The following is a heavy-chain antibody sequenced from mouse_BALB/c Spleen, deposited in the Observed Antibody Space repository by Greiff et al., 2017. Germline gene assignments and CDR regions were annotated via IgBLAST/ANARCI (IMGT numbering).Heavy chain of an antibody. Sequence: EVMLVESGPSLVKPSQTLSLTCSVTGDSITSGYWNWIRKFPGNKLEYMGYISYSGSTYYNPSLKSRISITRDTSKNQYYLQLNSVTTEDTATYYCARSYYDYFYAMDYWGQGTSVTVSA. CDR3: ARSYYDYFYAMDY. D-gene: IGHD2-4*01. J-gene: IGHJ4*01. CDR1: GDSITSGY. CDR2: ISYSGST. V-gene: IGHV3-8*02.